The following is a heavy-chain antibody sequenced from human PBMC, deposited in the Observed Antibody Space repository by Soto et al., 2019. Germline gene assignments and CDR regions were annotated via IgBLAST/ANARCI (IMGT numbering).Heavy chain of an antibody. CDR2: IYYSGST. CDR3: ERKPAYYDILSGYHTYYYYGMDV. D-gene: IGHD3-9*01. V-gene: IGHV4-59*01. CDR1: GGSISSYY. J-gene: IGHJ6*02. Sequence: PSETLSLTCTVSGGSISSYYWSWIRQPPGKGLEWIGYIYYSGSTNYNPSLKGRVTISVDTSKNQFSLKLSSVTAADTAVYYCERKPAYYDILSGYHTYYYYGMDVWGQGTTVTVSS.